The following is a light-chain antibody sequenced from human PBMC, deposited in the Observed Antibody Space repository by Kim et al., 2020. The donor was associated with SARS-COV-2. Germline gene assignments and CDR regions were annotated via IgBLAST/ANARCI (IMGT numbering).Light chain of an antibody. CDR3: SSFTTSNTLV. CDR1: SSDISVYDC. J-gene: IGLJ2*01. CDR2: DVS. Sequence: QSVLTQPASVSGSPGQSITNSCTGTSSDISVYDCVSWYQQHPGEAPKLIIHDVSQRPSGVSSRFSGSKSGNTASLTIFGLQAEDEADYYCSSFTTSNTLVFGGGTQLTVL. V-gene: IGLV2-14*01.